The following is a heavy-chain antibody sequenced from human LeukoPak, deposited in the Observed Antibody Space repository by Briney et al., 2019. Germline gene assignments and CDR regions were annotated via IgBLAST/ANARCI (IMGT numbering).Heavy chain of an antibody. CDR3: ARYGFKTFDAFDI. Sequence: SETLSLTCTVSGGSISSSSYYWGWIRQPPGKGLEWIGSIYYSGSTYYNPSLKSRVTTSVDTSKNQFSLKLSSVTAADTAVYYCARYGFKTFDAFDIWGQGTMVTVSS. D-gene: IGHD3-10*01. J-gene: IGHJ3*02. V-gene: IGHV4-39*01. CDR2: IYYSGST. CDR1: GGSISSSSYY.